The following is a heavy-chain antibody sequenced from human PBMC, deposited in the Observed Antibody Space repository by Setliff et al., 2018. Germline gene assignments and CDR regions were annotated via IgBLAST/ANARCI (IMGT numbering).Heavy chain of an antibody. D-gene: IGHD3-16*01. CDR1: GFTFSTYE. CDR3: ARDGGEY. J-gene: IGHJ4*02. Sequence: PGESLKISCAASGFTFSTYEMNWVRQAPGKGLEWVSYISSDGSTVFYADSVKGRFTISRDNAKNSLYLQMNSLRDEDTAVYYCARDGGEYWGQGTLVTVSS. V-gene: IGHV3-48*03. CDR2: ISSDGSTV.